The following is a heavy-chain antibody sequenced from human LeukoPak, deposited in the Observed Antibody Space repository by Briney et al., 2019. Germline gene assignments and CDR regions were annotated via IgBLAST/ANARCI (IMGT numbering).Heavy chain of an antibody. V-gene: IGHV1-69*04. J-gene: IGHJ4*02. Sequence: ASVKVSCKASGGTFSSYPINWVRQAPGQGLKWMGRIIPIFGIANYAQKFQGRVTITADKSTSTAYIELSSLTSEDTAVYYCARGVLGGYDYYFDCWGQGTLVTVSS. CDR2: IIPIFGIA. CDR1: GGTFSSYP. CDR3: ARGVLGGYDYYFDC. D-gene: IGHD5-12*01.